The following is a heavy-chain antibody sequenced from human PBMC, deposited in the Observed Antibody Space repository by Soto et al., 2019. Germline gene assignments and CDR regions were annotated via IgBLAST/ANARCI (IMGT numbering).Heavy chain of an antibody. D-gene: IGHD1-1*01. CDR1: GFAISRGYY. V-gene: IGHV4-38-2*02. CDR2: IYPSVSS. CDR3: AREKVGTTFFDI. Sequence: SETLSLTCTVSGFAISRGYYWSWVRQPPGKGLEWIGSIYPSVSSYHNPSLESRLTLSIDTPKNQFTLKLASVTAADRALYYCAREKVGTTFFDIWGQGTQVTVSS. J-gene: IGHJ4*02.